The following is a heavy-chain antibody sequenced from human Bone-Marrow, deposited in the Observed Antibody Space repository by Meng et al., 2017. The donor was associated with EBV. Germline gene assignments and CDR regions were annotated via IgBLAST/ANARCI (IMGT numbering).Heavy chain of an antibody. V-gene: IGHV3-30-3*01. CDR1: GLSLSYYT. CDR3: AKGDDSSGYYYDNLDY. D-gene: IGHD3-22*01. J-gene: IGHJ4*02. Sequence: MESGVGVVQPTQSLTFSCAVSGLSLSYYTMHWVRQAPGKGLEWVAVISHHEINKYYGDSVRGRFTISRDNSKNTLDLQMNSLRGEDTAVYYCAKGDDSSGYYYDNLDYWGQGTLVTVSS. CDR2: ISHHEINK.